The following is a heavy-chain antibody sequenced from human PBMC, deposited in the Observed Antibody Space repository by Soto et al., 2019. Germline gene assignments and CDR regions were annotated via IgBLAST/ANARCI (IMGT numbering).Heavy chain of an antibody. CDR1: GFTFSSYW. CDR2: INTDGSST. Sequence: PGGSLRLSCAASGFTFSSYWMYWVRQAPGKGLVWVSRINTDGSSTNYADSVKGRFTISRDNAKNTLYLQMNSLRAEDTAVYYCARAPYGSGSYSWFDPWGQGTLVTVSS. D-gene: IGHD3-10*01. J-gene: IGHJ5*02. CDR3: ARAPYGSGSYSWFDP. V-gene: IGHV3-74*01.